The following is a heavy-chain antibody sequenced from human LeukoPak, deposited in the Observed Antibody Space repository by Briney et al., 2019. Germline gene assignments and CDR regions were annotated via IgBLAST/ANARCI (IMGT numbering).Heavy chain of an antibody. CDR2: IKGDGSHT. D-gene: IGHD3-9*01. CDR1: GFTFSNYW. J-gene: IGHJ5*01. Sequence: GGSLRLSCAASGFTFSNYWMHWVRQAPGKGLVWASRIKGDGSHTIYADSVKGRFTISRDNAKNTLYPQMKSLRAEDTAVYYCVRDWDHFDFDSWGQGTLVTVSS. V-gene: IGHV3-74*01. CDR3: VRDWDHFDFDS.